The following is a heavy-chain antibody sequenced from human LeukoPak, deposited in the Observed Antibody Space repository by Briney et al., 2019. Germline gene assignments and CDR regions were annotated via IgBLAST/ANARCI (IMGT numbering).Heavy chain of an antibody. J-gene: IGHJ6*03. V-gene: IGHV1-18*01. CDR3: ARCSYGCSSTSCYGPRYYYYYYMDV. CDR1: GYTFTSYG. Sequence: ASVKVSCKASGYTFTSYGISWVRQAPGQGLEWMGWISAYNGNTNYAQKLQGRVTMTTGTSTSTAYMELRSLRSDDTAVYYCARCSYGCSSTSCYGPRYYYYYYMDVWGKGTTVTVSS. CDR2: ISAYNGNT. D-gene: IGHD2-2*01.